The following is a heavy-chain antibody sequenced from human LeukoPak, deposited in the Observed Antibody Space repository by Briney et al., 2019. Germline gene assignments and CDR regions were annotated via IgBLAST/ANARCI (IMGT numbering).Heavy chain of an antibody. V-gene: IGHV4-59*01. J-gene: IGHJ3*02. D-gene: IGHD3-10*02. CDR3: ARQRVRLRSNDAFDI. Sequence: SETLSLTCTVSGGSISSYYWSWIRQPPGKGLEWIGYIYYSRSANYSPSLKSRVTISVDMSKNQFSLRLTSVTAADTAVYYCARQRVRLRSNDAFDIWGQGTMVTVSS. CDR1: GGSISSYY. CDR2: IYYSRSA.